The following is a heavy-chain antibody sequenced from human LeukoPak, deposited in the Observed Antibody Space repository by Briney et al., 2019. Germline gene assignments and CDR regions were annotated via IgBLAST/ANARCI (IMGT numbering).Heavy chain of an antibody. CDR3: ARVFGESESPYFDY. CDR1: GFTFSNAW. Sequence: GGSLRLSCAASGFTFSNAWMSWVRQAPGKGLEWVANIKQDGSGKYYVDSVKGRFTISRDNAKNSLYLQMNSLRAEDTAVYYCARVFGESESPYFDYWGQGTLVTVSS. CDR2: IKQDGSGK. V-gene: IGHV3-7*01. J-gene: IGHJ4*02. D-gene: IGHD3-10*01.